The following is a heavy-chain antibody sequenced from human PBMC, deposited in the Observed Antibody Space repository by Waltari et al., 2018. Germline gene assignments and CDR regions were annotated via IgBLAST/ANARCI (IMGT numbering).Heavy chain of an antibody. CDR2: IKQDGSEK. CDR1: GFTFSSYW. J-gene: IGHJ4*02. D-gene: IGHD3-10*01. CDR3: ARDGLLWFREFDY. Sequence: EVQLVESGGGLVQPGGSLSLSCAASGFTFSSYWMSWVRQAPGKGLEWVANIKQDGSEKYYVDSVKGRFTISRDNAKNSLYLQMNSLRAEDTAVYYCARDGLLWFREFDYWGQGTLVTVSS. V-gene: IGHV3-7*01.